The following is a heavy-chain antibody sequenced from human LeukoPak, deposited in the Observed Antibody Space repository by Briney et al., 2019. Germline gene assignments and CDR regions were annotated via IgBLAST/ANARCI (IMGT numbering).Heavy chain of an antibody. CDR1: GFTFSSYA. J-gene: IGHJ4*02. Sequence: GGSLRLSCAASGFTFSSYAMSWVRQAPGKGLEWVSAISGSGGSTYYADSVKGRFTISRDNSKNTLYLQMNSLRAEDTAVYYCATGRSFSSSSPCEYWGQGTLVTVSS. CDR3: ATGRSFSSSSPCEY. V-gene: IGHV3-23*01. CDR2: ISGSGGST. D-gene: IGHD6-6*01.